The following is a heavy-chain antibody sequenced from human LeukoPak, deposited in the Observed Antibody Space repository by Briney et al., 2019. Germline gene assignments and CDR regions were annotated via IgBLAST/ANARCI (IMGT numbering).Heavy chain of an antibody. D-gene: IGHD2-21*02. CDR3: ARVAYVVVTAMGEGWLDP. Sequence: SETLSLTCAVYGWSFSGYYWSWIRQPPGQGLEWIGEINHSGSTNYNPSIKSRVTISVDTSKNQFSLKLGSVTAADTAVYYCARVAYVVVTAMGEGWLDPWGQGTLVTVSS. J-gene: IGHJ5*02. CDR1: GWSFSGYY. CDR2: INHSGST. V-gene: IGHV4-34*01.